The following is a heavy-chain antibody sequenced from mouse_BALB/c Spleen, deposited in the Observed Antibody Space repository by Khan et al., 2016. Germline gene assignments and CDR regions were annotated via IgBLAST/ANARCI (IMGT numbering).Heavy chain of an antibody. D-gene: IGHD1-1*01. CDR3: ARRDYYPPFDY. V-gene: IGHV1-7*01. CDR2: INPTTGYT. Sequence: QVQLKQSGAELAKPGASVKMSCKAAGYTFTSCWIHWVKQRPGQGLEWIGYINPTTGYTDYNQKFKDKATLTADKSSNTAYMQLSSLTSEDSAVSYCARRDYYPPFDYWGQGTTLTVSS. CDR1: GYTFTSCW. J-gene: IGHJ2*01.